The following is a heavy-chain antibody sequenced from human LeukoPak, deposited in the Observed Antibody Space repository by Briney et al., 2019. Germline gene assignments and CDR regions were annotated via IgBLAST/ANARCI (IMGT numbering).Heavy chain of an antibody. Sequence: GGSLRLSCAASGFSFSTFGMYWVRQVPGKGLEWVAFIRYDGNDKYYGGSAKDRFTISRDNSKSTLYLQMNSLTTDDTGVYYCAKDSQLDVGSDYYYYFYMDVWGRGTTVTVSS. CDR1: GFSFSTFG. CDR3: AKDSQLDVGSDYYYYFYMDV. V-gene: IGHV3-30*02. CDR2: IRYDGNDK. J-gene: IGHJ6*03. D-gene: IGHD1-1*01.